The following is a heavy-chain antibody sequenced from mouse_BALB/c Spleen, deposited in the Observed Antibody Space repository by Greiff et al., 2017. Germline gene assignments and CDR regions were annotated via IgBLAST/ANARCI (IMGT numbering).Heavy chain of an antibody. Sequence: VQLQQSGPGLVAPSQSLSITCTVSGFSLTSYDISWIRQPPGKGLEWLGVIWTGGGTNYNSAFMSRLSISKDNSKSQVFLKMSSLQTDDTAKYYCVRELGPLAYWGQGTLVTVSA. J-gene: IGHJ3*01. V-gene: IGHV2-9-2*01. CDR2: IWTGGGT. D-gene: IGHD4-1*01. CDR1: GFSLTSYD. CDR3: VRELGPLAY.